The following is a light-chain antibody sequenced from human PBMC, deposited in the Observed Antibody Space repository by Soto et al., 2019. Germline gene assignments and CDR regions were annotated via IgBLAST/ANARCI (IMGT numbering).Light chain of an antibody. CDR1: SSNIGARYD. J-gene: IGLJ3*02. V-gene: IGLV1-40*01. CDR2: DNG. Sequence: QSVLTQPPSVSGAPGQRVTISCTGSSSNIGARYDVHWYQQLPGTAHKLLIYDNGNRPSGVPDRFSGSKSGTSASLAITGLQAEDEADYYCQSYDDSLAWVFGGGTKLTVL. CDR3: QSYDDSLAWV.